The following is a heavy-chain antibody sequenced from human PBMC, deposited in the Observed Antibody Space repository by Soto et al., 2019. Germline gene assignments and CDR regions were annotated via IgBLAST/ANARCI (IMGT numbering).Heavy chain of an antibody. CDR3: ARVQYSGSYFYYYGMDV. D-gene: IGHD1-26*01. V-gene: IGHV3-33*01. J-gene: IGHJ6*02. Sequence: QVQLVESGGGVVQPGRSLRLSCAASGFTFSSYGMHWVRQAPGKGLEWVAVIWYDGSNKYYADSVKGRFTISRDNSKNTLYLPMNRLRAEDTAVYYCARVQYSGSYFYYYGMDVWGQGTTVTVSS. CDR1: GFTFSSYG. CDR2: IWYDGSNK.